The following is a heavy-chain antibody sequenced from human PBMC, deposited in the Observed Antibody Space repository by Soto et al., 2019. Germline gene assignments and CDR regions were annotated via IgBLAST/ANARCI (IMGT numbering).Heavy chain of an antibody. Sequence: EVQLVESGGGLVQPGGSLRLSCAASGFAFGSHWMDWVRQTPGKGLVWVGRISSDGSIITYADSVKGRFTISRDNAKNTLYLLMNSLRVEDAAVYFCARDPYHYSSYGLDVWGQGTTVSVSS. CDR1: GFAFGSHW. CDR2: ISSDGSII. V-gene: IGHV3-74*03. J-gene: IGHJ6*02. CDR3: ARDPYHYSSYGLDV.